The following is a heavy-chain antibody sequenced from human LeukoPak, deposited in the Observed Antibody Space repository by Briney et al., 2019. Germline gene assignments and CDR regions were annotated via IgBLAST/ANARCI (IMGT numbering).Heavy chain of an antibody. D-gene: IGHD1-26*01. V-gene: IGHV3-7*01. CDR3: ASYLVGYYMDV. CDR2: IHQDGSEK. CDR1: GFTFRSYW. Sequence: GGSLRLSCAASGFTFRSYWMSWVRQAPGKELEWVANIHQDGSEKYYVDSVKGRFTISRDNAKNSLYLQVNSLRAEDTAVYYCASYLVGYYMDVWGKGTTVTVSS. J-gene: IGHJ6*03.